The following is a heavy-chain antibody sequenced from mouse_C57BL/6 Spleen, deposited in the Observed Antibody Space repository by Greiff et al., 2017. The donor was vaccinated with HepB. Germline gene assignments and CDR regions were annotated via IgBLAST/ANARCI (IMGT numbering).Heavy chain of an antibody. V-gene: IGHV1-15*01. J-gene: IGHJ3*01. CDR3: TRSEDYSNPFAY. D-gene: IGHD2-5*01. Sequence: VQLMESGAELVRPGASVTLSCKASGYTFTDYEMHWVKQTPVHGLEWIGAIDPETGGTAYNQKFKGKAILTADKSSSTAYMELRSLTSEDSAVYYCTRSEDYSNPFAYWGQGTLVTVSA. CDR1: GYTFTDYE. CDR2: IDPETGGT.